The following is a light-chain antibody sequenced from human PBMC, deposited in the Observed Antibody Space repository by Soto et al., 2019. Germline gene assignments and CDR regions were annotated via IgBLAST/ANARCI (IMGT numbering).Light chain of an antibody. CDR1: QGISNY. CDR3: QKYNNPPRT. V-gene: IGKV1-27*01. CDR2: AAS. J-gene: IGKJ1*01. Sequence: DIQMTQSPSSLSASVGDTVTITCRASQGISNYLAWYQQKPGQVPNLLIYAASTLQSGVPSRFSGSGSGTDFTLTISSLRPEDVATYYCQKYNNPPRTFGQGNKVEI.